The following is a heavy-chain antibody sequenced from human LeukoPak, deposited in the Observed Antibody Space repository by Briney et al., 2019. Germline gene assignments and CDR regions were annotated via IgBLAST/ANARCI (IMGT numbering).Heavy chain of an antibody. V-gene: IGHV3-30*18. CDR3: ANDRSMGLDH. D-gene: IGHD3-10*01. J-gene: IGHJ4*02. Sequence: GRSLRLSCAASGFTFSTYGMHWVRQAPGKGLEWVAVISYDGSNKYYADSVKGRFTISRDNSKNTLYLQINSLRAEETAVYYCANDRSMGLDHWGQGTLVSVSS. CDR2: ISYDGSNK. CDR1: GFTFSTYG.